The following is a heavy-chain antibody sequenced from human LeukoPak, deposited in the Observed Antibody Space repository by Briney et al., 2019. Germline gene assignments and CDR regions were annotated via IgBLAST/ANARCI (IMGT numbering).Heavy chain of an antibody. D-gene: IGHD3-9*01. CDR2: MYHSGST. Sequence: SETLSLTCTVSGYSISSGYYWGWIRQPPGKGLEWIGNMYHSGSTYYNPSLKSRVTISVDTSKNQYSLKLSSVTAADTAVYYCARRLLYYDILTGYPYYYYYYMDVWGKGTTVTISS. V-gene: IGHV4-38-2*02. CDR3: ARRLLYYDILTGYPYYYYYYMDV. J-gene: IGHJ6*03. CDR1: GYSISSGYY.